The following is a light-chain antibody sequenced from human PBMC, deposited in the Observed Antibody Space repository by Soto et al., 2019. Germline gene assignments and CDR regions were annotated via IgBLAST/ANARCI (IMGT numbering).Light chain of an antibody. CDR3: QQYGSSPT. CDR2: VAS. Sequence: EIVLTQSPGTLSLSPGERATLSCRASQSVSSSYLAWYQQKPGQAPRLLIYVASSRATGITDRFSGSGSGTDFTLTISRLEPEDFAVYYCQQYGSSPTFGQGTKVEIK. CDR1: QSVSSSY. V-gene: IGKV3-20*01. J-gene: IGKJ1*01.